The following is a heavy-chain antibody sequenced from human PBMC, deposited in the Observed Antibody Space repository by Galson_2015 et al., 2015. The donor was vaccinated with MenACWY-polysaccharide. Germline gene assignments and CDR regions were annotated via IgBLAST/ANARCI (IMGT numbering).Heavy chain of an antibody. Sequence: SVKVSCKASAYTFTDYYMHWVRQAPGQGLEWMGWINPNSAGTNYAQKFQGRVTMTRDTSISTAYMELSRLRSDDTAVYYCARGDYDPLTSYYKTYTPDYWGQGTLVTASS. J-gene: IGHJ4*02. D-gene: IGHD3-9*01. V-gene: IGHV1-2*02. CDR3: ARGDYDPLTSYYKTYTPDY. CDR2: INPNSAGT. CDR1: AYTFTDYY.